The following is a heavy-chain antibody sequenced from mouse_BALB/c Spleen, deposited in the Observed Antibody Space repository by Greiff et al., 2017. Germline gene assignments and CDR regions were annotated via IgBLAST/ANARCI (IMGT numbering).Heavy chain of an antibody. CDR2: IDPENGNT. CDR3: ARSNPYAMDY. D-gene: IGHD2-5*01. V-gene: IGHV14-1*02. J-gene: IGHJ4*01. CDR1: GFNIKDYY. Sequence: EVQLQQSGAELVRPGALVKLSCKASGFNIKDYYMHWVKQRPEQGLEWIGWIDPENGNTIYDPKFQGKASITADTSSNTAYLQLSSLTSEDTAVYYCARSNPYAMDYWGQGTSVTVSS.